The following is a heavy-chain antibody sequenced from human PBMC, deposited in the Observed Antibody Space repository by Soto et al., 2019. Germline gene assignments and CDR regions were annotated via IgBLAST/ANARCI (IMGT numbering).Heavy chain of an antibody. D-gene: IGHD1-1*01. Sequence: EVQLVESGGGLVQPGGSLRLSCAASGFTFSDHYMDWVRQAPGKGLEWVGRTRNKANSYTTEYAASVKGRFIISRDDSKISLYRQMNSLKTEDTAVYYCARGATARTNYYCGLDAWGQGTTVTVSS. CDR1: GFTFSDHY. CDR3: ARGATARTNYYCGLDA. V-gene: IGHV3-72*01. J-gene: IGHJ6*02. CDR2: TRNKANSYTT.